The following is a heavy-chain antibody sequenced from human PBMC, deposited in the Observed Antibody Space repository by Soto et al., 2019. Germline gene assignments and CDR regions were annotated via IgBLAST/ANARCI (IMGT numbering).Heavy chain of an antibody. V-gene: IGHV1-69*01. Sequence: VQLMQSGAEVKQPGSSVKVSCKASGGTFSSHSINWVRQAPGQGLEWMGGIITLFGTANYAQNFQGRVTITADQSTSTAYKKLNSLRSDDTAVYYCAREVGYGDFSAALLDWGQGTLVTVSS. CDR2: IITLFGTA. J-gene: IGHJ4*02. CDR3: AREVGYGDFSAALLD. CDR1: GGTFSSHS. D-gene: IGHD4-17*01.